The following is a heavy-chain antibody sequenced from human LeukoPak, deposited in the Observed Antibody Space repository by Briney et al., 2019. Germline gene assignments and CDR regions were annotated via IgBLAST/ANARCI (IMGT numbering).Heavy chain of an antibody. CDR3: ARDRWGPVDY. J-gene: IGHJ4*02. V-gene: IGHV4-31*03. CDR2: IYYSGST. CDR1: GGSISSGGYY. D-gene: IGHD3-16*01. Sequence: SETLSLTCTVSGGSISSGGYYWSWIRQHPGKGLEWIGYIYYSGSTYYNPSLKSRVTISVDTSKNQFSLKLSSVTAADTAVYYCARDRWGPVDYWGQGTLVTVFS.